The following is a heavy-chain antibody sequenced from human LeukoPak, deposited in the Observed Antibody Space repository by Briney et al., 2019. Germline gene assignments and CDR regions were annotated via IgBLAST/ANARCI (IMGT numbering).Heavy chain of an antibody. D-gene: IGHD5-18*01. V-gene: IGHV5-51*01. CDR2: IYPGDSNI. Sequence: GESLKISCKGSGYSFTSYWIGWGRQMPGKGLEWMGVIYPGDSNIRYSPSFQGRVTISADNSITTAYLQWSSLTASDTAVYYCARRPGPGYSYAYYFDYWGQGALVTVSS. J-gene: IGHJ4*02. CDR3: ARRPGPGYSYAYYFDY. CDR1: GYSFTSYW.